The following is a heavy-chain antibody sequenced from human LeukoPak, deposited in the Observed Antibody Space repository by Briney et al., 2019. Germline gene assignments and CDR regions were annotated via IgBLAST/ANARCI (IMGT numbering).Heavy chain of an antibody. D-gene: IGHD1-26*01. J-gene: IGHJ4*02. CDR3: VTELSGSFPR. V-gene: IGHV3-15*01. Sequence: PGGSLRLSCAASGFTVSDAWMNWVRQAPGKGLEWVGLIKSKTNGGTRDYAAPVKGRFTISRDDSNNILYLQMNSLKNEDTAVYYCVTELSGSFPRWGQGTLLTVSS. CDR1: GFTVSDAW. CDR2: IKSKTNGGTR.